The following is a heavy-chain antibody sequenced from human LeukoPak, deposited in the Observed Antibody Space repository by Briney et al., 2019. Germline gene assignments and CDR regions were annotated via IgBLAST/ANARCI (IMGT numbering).Heavy chain of an antibody. V-gene: IGHV4-31*03. CDR2: IYYSGST. Sequence: PSQTLSLTCTVSGGSISSGGSYWSWIRQHPGKGLEWIGYIYYSGSTYYNPSLKSRVTISVVTSKNQFSLKLSSVTAADTAVYYCARGRPEWLGMPFDYWGQGTLVTVSS. D-gene: IGHD3-3*01. CDR3: ARGRPEWLGMPFDY. CDR1: GGSISSGGSY. J-gene: IGHJ4*02.